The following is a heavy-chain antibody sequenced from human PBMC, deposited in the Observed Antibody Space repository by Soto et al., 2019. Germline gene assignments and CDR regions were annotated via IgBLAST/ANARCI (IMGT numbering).Heavy chain of an antibody. CDR3: ATTRGLAVGGSFDY. J-gene: IGHJ4*02. D-gene: IGHD3-10*01. CDR2: INHSGST. Sequence: SETLSLTCGVYAGSFSGYYWTWIRQSPGKGLEWIGEINHSGSTNFNPSLRGRITIAVDTSKNQFSLKLNSVAAADTAFYYCATTRGLAVGGSFDYWGQGMLVTVSS. V-gene: IGHV4-34*01. CDR1: AGSFSGYY.